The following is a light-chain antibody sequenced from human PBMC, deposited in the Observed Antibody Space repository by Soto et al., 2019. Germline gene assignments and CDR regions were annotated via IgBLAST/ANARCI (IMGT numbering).Light chain of an antibody. CDR1: QNISNY. CDR3: QQRSNWPL. Sequence: EIVLTQSPATLSLSPGERATLSCGAGQNISNYLAWYQQKTGQAPRLLIYDASNRATGIPARFSGSGSGTDFTLTISSLEPEDFAVYYCQQRSNWPLFGQGTRLEI. J-gene: IGKJ5*01. CDR2: DAS. V-gene: IGKV3-11*01.